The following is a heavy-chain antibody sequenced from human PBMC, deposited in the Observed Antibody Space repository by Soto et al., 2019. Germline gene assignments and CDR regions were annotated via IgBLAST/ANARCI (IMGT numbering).Heavy chain of an antibody. J-gene: IGHJ4*02. CDR2: IKQDGSEK. D-gene: IGHD3-22*01. V-gene: IGHV3-7*01. CDR1: GFTFSSYW. Sequence: GGSLRLSCAASGFTFSSYWMSWVRQAPGKGLEWVANIKQDGSEKYYVDSVKGRFAISRDNAKNSLYLQMNSLRAEDTAVYYCAREMNFDYDSSGYYFDYWGQGTLVTVSS. CDR3: AREMNFDYDSSGYYFDY.